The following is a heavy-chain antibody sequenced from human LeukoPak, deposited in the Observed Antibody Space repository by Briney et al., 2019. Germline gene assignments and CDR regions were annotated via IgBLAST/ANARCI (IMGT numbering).Heavy chain of an antibody. V-gene: IGHV1-2*04. Sequence: ASVKVSCKASGYTFTGYYMHWVRQAPGQGLEWMGWINPNSGGTNYAQKFQGWVTMTRDTSISTAYMELSSLRSEDTAVYYCARDGGATNIVLMVYYDYWGQGTLVTVSS. CDR3: ARDGGATNIVLMVYYDY. CDR2: INPNSGGT. D-gene: IGHD2-8*01. J-gene: IGHJ4*02. CDR1: GYTFTGYY.